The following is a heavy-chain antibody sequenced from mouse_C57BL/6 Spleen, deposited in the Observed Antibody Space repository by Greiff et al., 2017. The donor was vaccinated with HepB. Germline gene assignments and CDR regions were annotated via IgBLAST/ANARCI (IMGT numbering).Heavy chain of an antibody. CDR2: IYPRDGDT. Sequence: VQLQESGAELVKPGASVKISCKASGYAFSSYWMNWVKQRPGKGLEWIGQIYPRDGDTNYNGKFKGKATLTADKSSSTAYMQLSSLTSEDSAVYFCARSDTFAYWGQGTLVTVSA. V-gene: IGHV1-80*01. J-gene: IGHJ3*01. CDR3: ARSDTFAY. CDR1: GYAFSSYW.